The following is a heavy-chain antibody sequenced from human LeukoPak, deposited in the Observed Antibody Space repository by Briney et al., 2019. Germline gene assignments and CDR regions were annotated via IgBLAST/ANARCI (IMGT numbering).Heavy chain of an antibody. J-gene: IGHJ5*02. CDR2: IIPIFGTA. D-gene: IGHD6-19*01. V-gene: IGHV1-69*06. Sequence: SVKVSCKASGGTFSSYAISWVRQAPGQGLEWMGGIIPIFGTANYAQKFQGRVTITADKSTSTAYMELSSLRSEDTAVYYCARDRTSSGSVNWFDPWGQGTLVTVSS. CDR1: GGTFSSYA. CDR3: ARDRTSSGSVNWFDP.